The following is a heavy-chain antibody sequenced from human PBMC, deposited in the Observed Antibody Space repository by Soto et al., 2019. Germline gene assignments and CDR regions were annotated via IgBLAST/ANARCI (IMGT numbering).Heavy chain of an antibody. Sequence: SVKGSCKASGGTFSNYAISWVRQAPGQGLEWMGGIIPIFGTANYAQKFQGRVTITADESTSTAYMELSSLRSEDTAVYYCARDRTDSSSSGLQDGNYYYYYGMDVWGQGTTVTVSS. V-gene: IGHV1-69*13. CDR1: GGTFSNYA. CDR3: ARDRTDSSSSGLQDGNYYYYYGMDV. CDR2: IIPIFGTA. J-gene: IGHJ6*02. D-gene: IGHD6-6*01.